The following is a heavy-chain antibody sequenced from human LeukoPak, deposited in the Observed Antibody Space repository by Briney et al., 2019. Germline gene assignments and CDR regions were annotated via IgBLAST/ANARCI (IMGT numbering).Heavy chain of an antibody. Sequence: PGGSLGLSCAASGFTFSSYEMNWVRQAPGKGLEWVSYISSSGSTIYYADSVKGRFTISRDNAKNSLYLQMNSLRAEDTAVYYCASLRDEGLTRVDYWGQGTLVTVSS. CDR1: GFTFSSYE. J-gene: IGHJ4*02. V-gene: IGHV3-48*03. D-gene: IGHD4/OR15-4a*01. CDR3: ASLRDEGLTRVDY. CDR2: ISSSGSTI.